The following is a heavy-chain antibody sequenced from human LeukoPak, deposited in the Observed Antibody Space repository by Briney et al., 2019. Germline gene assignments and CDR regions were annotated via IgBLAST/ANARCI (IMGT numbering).Heavy chain of an antibody. CDR1: GGTFSSYA. J-gene: IGHJ4*02. CDR3: ARGGVLSVTTVLDY. V-gene: IGHV1-69*06. CDR2: IIPIFGTA. D-gene: IGHD4-17*01. Sequence: GASVKVSCKASGGTFSSYAISWVRQAPGQGLEWMGGIIPIFGTANYAQKFQGRVTITADKSTSTAYMELSGLRSEDTAVYYCARGGVLSVTTVLDYWGQGTLVTVSS.